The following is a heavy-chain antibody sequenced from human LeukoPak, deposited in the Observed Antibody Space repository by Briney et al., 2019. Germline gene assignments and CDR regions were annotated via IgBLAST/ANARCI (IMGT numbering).Heavy chain of an antibody. CDR1: GVSVISGTYY. D-gene: IGHD3-16*01. J-gene: IGHJ4*02. Sequence: PSETLSLTCTVSGVSVISGTYYWSWIRQPPGKGLEWIGYIYYSGGTNYNPSLKSRVTISVDTSKNQFSLKLSSVTAADTAVYYCARGMGDYVWGSFPGSWGQGTLVTVSS. V-gene: IGHV4-61*01. CDR2: IYYSGGT. CDR3: ARGMGDYVWGSFPGS.